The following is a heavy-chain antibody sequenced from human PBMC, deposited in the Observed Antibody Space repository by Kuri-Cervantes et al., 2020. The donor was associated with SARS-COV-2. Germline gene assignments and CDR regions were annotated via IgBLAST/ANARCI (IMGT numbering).Heavy chain of an antibody. CDR1: GFTFSSYA. CDR2: MSYDGNHK. V-gene: IGHV3-30-3*01. D-gene: IGHD2-21*02. J-gene: IGHJ4*02. Sequence: GGSLRPSCAAPGFTFSSYAMHWVRQAPGKGLEWVAVMSYDGNHKYYADSVKGRFTISRDNSKNTLYLQMNSLRTEDTAVYYCARGTGWLVVTATVTPMDFDYWGQGTLVTVSS. CDR3: ARGTGWLVVTATVTPMDFDY.